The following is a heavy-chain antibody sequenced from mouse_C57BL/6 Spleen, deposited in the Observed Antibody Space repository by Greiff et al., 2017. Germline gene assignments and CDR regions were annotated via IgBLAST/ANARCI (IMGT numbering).Heavy chain of an antibody. J-gene: IGHJ4*01. CDR1: GFTIKNSY. V-gene: IGHV14-3*01. Sequence: EVQLQQSVAELVRPGASVKLSCTASGFTIKNSYMNWVQQRPGQGLEWIGRIDPGNGNTYYASKFQGKATITADKSSNTPYLELSSLTSEDAAVYYCARSVYDDYDAMDYWGQGTSVTVSA. D-gene: IGHD2-12*01. CDR3: ARSVYDDYDAMDY. CDR2: IDPGNGNT.